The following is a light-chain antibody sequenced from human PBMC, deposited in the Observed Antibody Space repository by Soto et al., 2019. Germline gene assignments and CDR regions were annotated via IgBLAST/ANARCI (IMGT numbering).Light chain of an antibody. CDR2: KAS. CDR1: QTINRW. CDR3: LQYNSYPLT. V-gene: IGKV1-5*03. J-gene: IGKJ4*01. Sequence: DIQMTQSPSTLSASVGDRVTITCRASQTINRWLAWYQQRPGKAPKLLIHKASTLEGGVPSRFSGSASGTEFTLTISRLQHDDVATYYCLQYNSYPLTFGGGTKVELK.